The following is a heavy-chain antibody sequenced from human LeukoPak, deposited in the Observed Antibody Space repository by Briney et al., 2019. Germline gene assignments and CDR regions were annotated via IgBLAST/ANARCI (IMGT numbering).Heavy chain of an antibody. J-gene: IGHJ4*02. CDR2: INSDGSST. CDR1: GFTFSSYW. CDR3: AREPPARDEGQIDY. Sequence: QPGGSLRLSCAASGFTFSSYWMHWVRQAPGKGLVRVSRINSDGSSTSYADSVKGRFTISRDNAKNTLYLQMNSLRAEDTAVYYCAREPPARDEGQIDYWGQGTLVTVSS. V-gene: IGHV3-74*01.